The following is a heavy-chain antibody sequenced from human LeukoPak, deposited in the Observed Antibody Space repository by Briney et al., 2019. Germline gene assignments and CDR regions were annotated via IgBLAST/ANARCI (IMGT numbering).Heavy chain of an antibody. CDR1: GFIFSNYG. Sequence: DPGGSLRLSCAASGFIFSNYGMSWVRQAPGKGLEWVSGTSGGSTYYADSVKGRFTISRDNSKNTLYLQMSSLRAEDTAEYYCAKGRGDGYNWRFDYWGQGTLVTVSS. CDR3: AKGRGDGYNWRFDY. D-gene: IGHD5-24*01. CDR2: TSGGST. V-gene: IGHV3-23*01. J-gene: IGHJ4*02.